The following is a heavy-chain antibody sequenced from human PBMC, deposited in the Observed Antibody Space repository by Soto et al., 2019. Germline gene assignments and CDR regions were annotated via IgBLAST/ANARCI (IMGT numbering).Heavy chain of an antibody. J-gene: IGHJ6*01. V-gene: IGHV3-13*05. CDR3: TRAYSGRLPRRAHYFYALDV. Sequence: PGGSLRLSCTASGFTFSHYDMHWVRKGSGKGIEWVSTIGAAWDPYSTGSMKGRFTRAKEIVRNYILLQMNSVTVGDTAVNYCTRAYSGRLPRRAHYFYALDVGGQGTMVTTSS. CDR2: IGAAWDP. CDR1: GFTFSHYD. D-gene: IGHD2-15*01.